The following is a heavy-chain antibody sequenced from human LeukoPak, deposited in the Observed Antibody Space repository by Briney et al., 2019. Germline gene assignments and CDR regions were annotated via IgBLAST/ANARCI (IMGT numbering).Heavy chain of an antibody. J-gene: IGHJ6*03. CDR3: ARRGLRPDYYYMDV. V-gene: IGHV3-23*01. D-gene: IGHD3-3*01. CDR1: GFTFSSYA. Sequence: PGGSLRLSCAASGFTFSSYATSWVRQAPGKGLEWVSAISGSGGSTYYADSVKGRFTISRDNSKNTLYLQMNSLRAEDTAVYYCARRGLRPDYYYMDVWGKGTTVTVSS. CDR2: ISGSGGST.